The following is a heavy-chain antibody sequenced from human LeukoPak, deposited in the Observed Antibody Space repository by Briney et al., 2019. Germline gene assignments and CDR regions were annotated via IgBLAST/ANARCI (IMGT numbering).Heavy chain of an antibody. CDR3: ARDLFTVTRDY. D-gene: IGHD4-17*01. Sequence: GGSLRLSCAASGFTFSDYDMGWVRQAPGKGLEWVSTISKSGDNTYYADSVKGRFTISRDNSKNTLYLQMNNLRVDDAAVYYCARDLFTVTRDYWGQGTLVTVSS. CDR2: ISKSGDNT. J-gene: IGHJ4*02. V-gene: IGHV3-23*01. CDR1: GFTFSDYD.